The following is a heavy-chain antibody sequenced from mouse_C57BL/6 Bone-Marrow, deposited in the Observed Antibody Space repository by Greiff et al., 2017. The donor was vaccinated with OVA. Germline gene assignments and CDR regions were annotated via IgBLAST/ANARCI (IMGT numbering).Heavy chain of an antibody. V-gene: IGHV1-53*01. CDR1: GYTFTSYW. CDR3: ARPTVVPYFDY. D-gene: IGHD1-1*01. J-gene: IGHJ2*01. Sequence: QVQLQQPGTELVKPGASVKLSCKASGYTFTSYWMHWVKQRPGPGLEWIGNINPSNGGTNYNAQFKSKATLTVDKSSSTAYMQLSSLTSEDSAVYYCARPTVVPYFDYWGQGTTLTVSS. CDR2: INPSNGGT.